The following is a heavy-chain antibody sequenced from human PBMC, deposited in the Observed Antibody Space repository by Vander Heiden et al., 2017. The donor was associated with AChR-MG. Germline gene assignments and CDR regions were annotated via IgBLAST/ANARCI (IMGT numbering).Heavy chain of an antibody. CDR2: IAYDAREK. J-gene: IGHJ4*02. V-gene: IGHV3-30*04. CDR1: AFRLIAHT. CDR3: VARNFYDSSENDF. D-gene: IGHD3-22*01. Sequence: QVQPLESGGGVVQPGESLRLSCQASAFRLIAHTGQWVRQAPGKGLEWVAVIAYDAREKYYTESVKGRFTISWDNSKKTVYLQMNILRTEDSAVYYCVARNFYDSSENDFWGQGTLVTVSS.